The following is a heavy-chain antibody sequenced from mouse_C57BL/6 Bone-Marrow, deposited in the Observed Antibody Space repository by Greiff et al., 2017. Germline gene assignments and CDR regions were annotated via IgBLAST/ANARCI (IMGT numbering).Heavy chain of an antibody. CDR2: IDPENGDT. J-gene: IGHJ2*01. CDR1: GFNIKDDY. D-gene: IGHD1-1*01. CDR3: TTVVHY. V-gene: IGHV14-4*01. Sequence: VQLKESGAELVRPGASVKLSCTASGFNIKDDYLHWVKQRPEQGLEWIGWIDPENGDTEYASKFQGKATITADTSSNTAYLQLSSLTSEDTAVYYCTTVVHYWGQGTTLTVSS.